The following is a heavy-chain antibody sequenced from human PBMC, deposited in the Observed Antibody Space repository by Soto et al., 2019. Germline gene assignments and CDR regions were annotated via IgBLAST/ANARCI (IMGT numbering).Heavy chain of an antibody. CDR2: IYHSGST. CDR1: GGSISSSNW. V-gene: IGHV4-4*02. J-gene: IGHJ6*02. D-gene: IGHD3-10*01. Sequence: SETLSLTCAVSGGSISSSNWWSWVRQPPGKGLEWIGEIYHSGSTNYNPSLKSRVTISVDKSKNQFSLKLSSVTAADTAVYYCARTAQHYYGSGSYYSYYYGMDVWGQGTTVTVSS. CDR3: ARTAQHYYGSGSYYSYYYGMDV.